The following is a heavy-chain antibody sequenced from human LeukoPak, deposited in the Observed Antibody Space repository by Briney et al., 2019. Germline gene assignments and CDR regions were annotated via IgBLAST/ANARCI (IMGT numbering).Heavy chain of an antibody. CDR2: IYYRGST. CDR3: TRVRIDGYSDY. D-gene: IGHD5-24*01. CDR1: ADSISNYH. Sequence: SETLSLTCTVSADSISNYHWSWLRQPPGKGLEWIGYIYYRGSTNYNPSLKSRVTISIDTSKKQFSLKLSSVTAADTAVYYCTRVRIDGYSDYWGQGTLVTVSS. J-gene: IGHJ4*02. V-gene: IGHV4-59*01.